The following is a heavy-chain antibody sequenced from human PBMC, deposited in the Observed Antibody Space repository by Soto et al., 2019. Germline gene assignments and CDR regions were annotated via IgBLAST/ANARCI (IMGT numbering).Heavy chain of an antibody. Sequence: SETLSLTCAVSVGSVSSSNWWSWVRQPPGRGLEWIGEIYHSGSTNYNPSLKSRVTISVDKSKNQFSLKLSSVTAADTAVYYCARVKFLSGLEYYYYYYGMDVWGQGTTVTV. J-gene: IGHJ6*02. V-gene: IGHV4-4*02. CDR3: ARVKFLSGLEYYYYYYGMDV. D-gene: IGHD5-12*01. CDR1: VGSVSSSNW. CDR2: IYHSGST.